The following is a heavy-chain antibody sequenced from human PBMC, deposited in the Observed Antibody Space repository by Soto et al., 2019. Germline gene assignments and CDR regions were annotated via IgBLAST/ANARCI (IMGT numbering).Heavy chain of an antibody. V-gene: IGHV1-18*01. J-gene: IGHJ6*02. CDR3: ARAYCSSTSCYLDYYYYGMDV. D-gene: IGHD2-2*01. CDR1: GYTFTSYG. Sequence: ASVKVSCKASGYTFTSYGISWVRQAPGQGLEWMGWISAHNGNTNYAQKLQGRVTMTTDTSTSTAYMELRSLRSDDTAVYYCARAYCSSTSCYLDYYYYGMDVWGQGTTVTVSS. CDR2: ISAHNGNT.